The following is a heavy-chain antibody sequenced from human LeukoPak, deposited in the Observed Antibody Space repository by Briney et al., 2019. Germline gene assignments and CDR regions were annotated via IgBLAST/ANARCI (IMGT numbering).Heavy chain of an antibody. D-gene: IGHD6-19*01. V-gene: IGHV3-23*01. Sequence: PGGSLRLSCVASGFTFSRYAMSWVRQAPGKGLEWVSGISTSGGTTYYADSVEGRFAISRDNSKSTLYLLMSSLRAEDTAIYYCAKGDNRASRGWSNDYWGQGTLVSVSS. CDR3: AKGDNRASRGWSNDY. CDR2: ISTSGGTT. CDR1: GFTFSRYA. J-gene: IGHJ4*02.